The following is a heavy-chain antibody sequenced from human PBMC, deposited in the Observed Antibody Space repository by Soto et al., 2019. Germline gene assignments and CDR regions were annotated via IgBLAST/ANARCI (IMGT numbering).Heavy chain of an antibody. CDR1: GGSIGSGGYY. Sequence: QVQLQESGPGLVKPSQTLSLTCTVSGGSIGSGGYYWDWIRQHPGKGPEWIGYIHYSGNTYYNPSLKSRLTISLDTSKNQFSPDLSSVTAADTAVYYCATNHDDISGRTPLLFDSWGQGTLVTVSS. CDR3: ATNHDDISGRTPLLFDS. V-gene: IGHV4-31*03. CDR2: IHYSGNT. J-gene: IGHJ4*02. D-gene: IGHD3-22*01.